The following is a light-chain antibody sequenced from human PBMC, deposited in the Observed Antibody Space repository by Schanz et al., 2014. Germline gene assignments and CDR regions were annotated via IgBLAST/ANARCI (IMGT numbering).Light chain of an antibody. CDR3: QQYSTTAWT. V-gene: IGKV3D-15*01. Sequence: EIVLTQSPATLSVSPGERASLSCRASQYLAYNLAWYQQKPGQAPRLLIYGASSRATGIPDRFSGSGSGTDFTLTISSLQAEDVAVYYCQQYSTTAWTFGQGTKVEIK. CDR2: GAS. CDR1: QYLAYN. J-gene: IGKJ1*01.